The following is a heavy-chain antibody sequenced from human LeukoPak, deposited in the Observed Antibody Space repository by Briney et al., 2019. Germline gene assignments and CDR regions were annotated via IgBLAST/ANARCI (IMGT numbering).Heavy chain of an antibody. J-gene: IGHJ3*02. D-gene: IGHD4-17*01. CDR2: IWYDGSNK. Sequence: GGSLRLSCAASGFTFSSYGMHWVRQAPGKGLEWVAVIWYDGSNKYYADSVKGRFTISRDNSKNTLYLQMNSLRAEDTAVYYCARDRGLTTSDAFDIWGQGAMVTVSS. CDR3: ARDRGLTTSDAFDI. CDR1: GFTFSSYG. V-gene: IGHV3-33*01.